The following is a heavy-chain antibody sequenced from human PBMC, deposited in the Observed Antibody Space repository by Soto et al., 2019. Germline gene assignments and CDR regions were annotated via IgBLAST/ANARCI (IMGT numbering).Heavy chain of an antibody. CDR1: GFAFSSYG. D-gene: IGHD2-21*02. Sequence: GGSLRLSCAASGFAFSSYGMHWVRQAPGKGLEWAAIIWYDGSNEYYADSVKGRFTISRDNSKNTLYLQMNSLRAEDTAVYYCARAAGGGDSRGRFDYWGQGTLVTVSS. CDR3: ARAAGGGDSRGRFDY. J-gene: IGHJ4*02. CDR2: IWYDGSNE. V-gene: IGHV3-33*01.